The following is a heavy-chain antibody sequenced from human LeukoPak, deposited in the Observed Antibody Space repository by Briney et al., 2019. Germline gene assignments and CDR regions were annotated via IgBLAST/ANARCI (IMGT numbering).Heavy chain of an antibody. D-gene: IGHD2-21*02. CDR1: GFTFNNYG. Sequence: GGSLRLSCAASGFTFNNYGMHWVRQAPGKGLEWVALIWYDGTNKYYGDSVKGRFTISRDNSKNTLYLQMNSLRAEDTAVYYCARARGPMTSPNYWGQGTLVTVSS. CDR2: IWYDGTNK. J-gene: IGHJ4*02. V-gene: IGHV3-33*01. CDR3: ARARGPMTSPNY.